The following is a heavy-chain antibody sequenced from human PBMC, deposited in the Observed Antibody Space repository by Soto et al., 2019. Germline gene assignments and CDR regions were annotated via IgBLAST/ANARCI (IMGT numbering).Heavy chain of an antibody. Sequence: PGGSLRLSCAASGFTFSSFWMHWVRQAPGEGLVWVSRINSDGSNTNYADSVKGRFTISRDNAKNTLYLQMNSLRAEDTAVYYCARGGVPAAMSYWGQETLVTVSS. CDR2: INSDGSNT. CDR3: ARGGVPAAMSY. D-gene: IGHD2-2*01. CDR1: GFTFSSFW. V-gene: IGHV3-74*01. J-gene: IGHJ4*02.